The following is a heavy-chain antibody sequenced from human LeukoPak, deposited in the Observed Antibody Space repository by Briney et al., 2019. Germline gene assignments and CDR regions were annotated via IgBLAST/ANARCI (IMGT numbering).Heavy chain of an antibody. CDR1: EDTLTELS. CDR2: FDPEDGET. CDR3: ARDRTITMVRGKLNWFDP. D-gene: IGHD3-10*01. J-gene: IGHJ5*02. Sequence: ASVKVSCKVSEDTLTELSMHWVRQAPGKGLEWMGGFDPEDGETIYAQKFQGRVTMTEDTSTDTAYMELRSLRSDDTAVYYCARDRTITMVRGKLNWFDPWGQGTLVTVSS. V-gene: IGHV1-24*01.